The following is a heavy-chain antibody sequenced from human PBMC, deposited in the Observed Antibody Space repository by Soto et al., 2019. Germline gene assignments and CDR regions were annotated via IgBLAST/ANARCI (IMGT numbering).Heavy chain of an antibody. CDR3: ARIITTPKIVIQRELDY. V-gene: IGHV5-10-1*01. J-gene: IGHJ4*02. CDR2: IDPSDSYT. Sequence: ESLKLSCKGSGYSFTSYWISWVRQMPGKGLEWMGRIDPSDSYTNYSPSFQGHVTISADKSISTAYLQWSSLKASDTAMYYCARIITTPKIVIQRELDYWGQGTLVTVSA. D-gene: IGHD3-16*02. CDR1: GYSFTSYW.